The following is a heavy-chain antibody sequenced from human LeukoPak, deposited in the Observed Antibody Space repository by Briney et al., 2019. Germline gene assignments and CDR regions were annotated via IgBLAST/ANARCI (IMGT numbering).Heavy chain of an antibody. V-gene: IGHV3-21*01. J-gene: IGHJ3*02. D-gene: IGHD5-24*01. Sequence: GGSLRLSCAASGFTFSSYSMNWVRQAPGKGLEWVSSISSSSSYIYYADSVKGRFTISRDNAKNSLYLQMNSLRAEDTAVYYCARDLRWLQSDAFDIWGQETMVTVSS. CDR1: GFTFSSYS. CDR2: ISSSSSYI. CDR3: ARDLRWLQSDAFDI.